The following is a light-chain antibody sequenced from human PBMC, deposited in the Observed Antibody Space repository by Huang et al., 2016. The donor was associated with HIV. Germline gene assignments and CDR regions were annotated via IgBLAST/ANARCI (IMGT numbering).Light chain of an antibody. V-gene: IGKV4-1*01. CDR1: QPVLYSSNNKNY. J-gene: IGKJ5*01. Sequence: DIVMTQSPDSLAVSLGERATINGESSQPVLYSSNNKNYVAWYQQKPGQPPKLLIYWASTREFGVPDRFTGSGSGTDFTLTISSLQAEDVAVYYCQQYYNTPITFGQGTRLEIK. CDR3: QQYYNTPIT. CDR2: WAS.